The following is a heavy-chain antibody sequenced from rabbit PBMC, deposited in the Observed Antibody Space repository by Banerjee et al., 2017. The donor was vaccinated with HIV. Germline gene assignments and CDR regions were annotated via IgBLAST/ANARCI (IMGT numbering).Heavy chain of an antibody. D-gene: IGHD3-1*01. J-gene: IGHJ3*01. CDR1: GIDFSTYQQ. V-gene: IGHV1S45*01. CDR3: GRNMGL. CDR2: IYTSSGST. Sequence: QEQLEESGGGLVKPGGTLTLTCKASGIDFSTYQQMCWVRQAPGKGLEWIACIYTSSGSTYHASWVNGRFSISKTSSTTVTLQMTSLTAADTATYFCGRNMGLWGQGTLVTVS.